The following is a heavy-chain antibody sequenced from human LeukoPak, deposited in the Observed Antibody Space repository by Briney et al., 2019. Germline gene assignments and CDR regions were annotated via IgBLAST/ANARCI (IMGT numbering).Heavy chain of an antibody. D-gene: IGHD6-13*01. CDR2: IYTSATTNYNPSLT. Sequence: SETLSLTCTVSGGSISGYYWSWIRQPAGEGLEWIGRIYTSATTNYNPSLTNYNPSLKSRVTISVDTSKNQFSLKLSSVTAADTAVYYCARVRAGLVDYWGQGTLVTVSS. V-gene: IGHV4-4*07. CDR3: ARVRAGLVDY. CDR1: GGSISGYY. J-gene: IGHJ4*02.